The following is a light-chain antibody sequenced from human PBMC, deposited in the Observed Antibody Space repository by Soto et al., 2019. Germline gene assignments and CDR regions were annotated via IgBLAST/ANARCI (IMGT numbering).Light chain of an antibody. CDR1: QSISSY. V-gene: IGKV1-39*01. J-gene: IGKJ5*01. CDR2: AAS. Sequence: DIQMTQTPSSLSASVGDRVTITCRASQSISSYLNWYQQKPGKAPKLLIYAASSLQSGVPSRLSGSGSGTDFTLTISSLQPEDFATYYCQQSYSTLSYTFGQGTRLEI. CDR3: QQSYSTLSYT.